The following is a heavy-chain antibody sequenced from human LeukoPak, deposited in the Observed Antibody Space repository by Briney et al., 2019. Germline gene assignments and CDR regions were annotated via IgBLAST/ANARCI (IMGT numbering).Heavy chain of an antibody. CDR3: ARMYSGSYANDY. CDR1: GYTFTSYG. V-gene: IGHV1-18*01. CDR2: ISAYNGNT. J-gene: IGHJ4*02. D-gene: IGHD1-26*01. Sequence: ASVKVSCKASGYTFTSYGISWVRQAPGQGLEWMRWISAYNGNTNYAQKLQGRVTMTTDTSTSTAYMELRSLRSDDTAVYYRARMYSGSYANDYWGQGTLVTVSS.